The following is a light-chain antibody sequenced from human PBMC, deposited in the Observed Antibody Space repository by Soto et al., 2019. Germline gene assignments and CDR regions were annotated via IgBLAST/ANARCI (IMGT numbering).Light chain of an antibody. V-gene: IGKV3-20*01. Sequence: EIVLTQSPGTLSLSPGERATLSCRASQSVSSSYLAWYQQKPGQAPRLLIYGAYSRATGIPDTFSVSGSGTEFTITISRFEPEVFAVYYCQNYGSSFGGGTKVEIK. CDR1: QSVSSSY. CDR2: GAY. J-gene: IGKJ4*01. CDR3: QNYGSS.